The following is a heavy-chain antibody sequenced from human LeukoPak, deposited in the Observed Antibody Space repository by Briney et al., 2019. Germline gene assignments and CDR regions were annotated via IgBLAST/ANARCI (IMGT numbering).Heavy chain of an antibody. CDR3: ARVAPYYDLDY. V-gene: IGHV4-59*08. CDR1: GGSISSYY. J-gene: IGHJ4*02. D-gene: IGHD3-22*01. CDR2: IHDSGST. Sequence: PSETLSLTCTVSGGSISSYYWSWIRQPPGKGLEWIGNIHDSGSTNYKTSLKSRVTISIDTSKNQFSLKLNSVTAADTAVHYCARVAPYYDLDYWGQGTLVTVSS.